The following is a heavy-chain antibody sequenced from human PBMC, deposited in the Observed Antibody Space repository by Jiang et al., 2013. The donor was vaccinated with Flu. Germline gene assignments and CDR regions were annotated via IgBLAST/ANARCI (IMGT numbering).Heavy chain of an antibody. Sequence: PTQTLTLTCTFSGFSLSTSGVGVGWIRQPPGKALDWLALIYGNDDKSYNPFVKNRLTITKDNSKNQVVLTMTNMDPVDTGTYYCAHRVRRGAVAETPGAFDIWGQGTMVTVS. J-gene: IGHJ3*02. V-gene: IGHV2-5*01. CDR3: AHRVRRGAVAETPGAFDI. CDR1: GFSLSTSGVG. D-gene: IGHD6-19*01. CDR2: IYGNDDK.